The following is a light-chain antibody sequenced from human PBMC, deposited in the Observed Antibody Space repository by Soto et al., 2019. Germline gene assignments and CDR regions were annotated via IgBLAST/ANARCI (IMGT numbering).Light chain of an antibody. CDR2: GAS. CDR3: QQYNNWPPLYT. Sequence: EIVLTQSPATLSVSPGERATLSCRASQSVFSDLAWYQQKPGQTPRLLIYGASTRATGIPARFSGSGSGTEFTLTISSLQSEDFGVYYCQQYNNWPPLYTFGQGTKLEIK. V-gene: IGKV3-15*01. J-gene: IGKJ2*01. CDR1: QSVFSD.